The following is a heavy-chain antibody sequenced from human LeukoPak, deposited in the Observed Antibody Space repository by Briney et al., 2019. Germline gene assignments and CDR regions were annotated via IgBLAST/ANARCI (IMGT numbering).Heavy chain of an antibody. D-gene: IGHD5-18*01. CDR2: IYYSGST. Sequence: SETLSLTCAVYGGSFSGYYWSWIRQPPGKGLEWVGYIYYSGSTNYNPSLKSRVTISVDTSKNQFSLKLSSVTAADTAVYYCARDSHGYSYGSGFDYWGQGTLVTVSS. CDR1: GGSFSGYY. CDR3: ARDSHGYSYGSGFDY. V-gene: IGHV4-59*01. J-gene: IGHJ4*02.